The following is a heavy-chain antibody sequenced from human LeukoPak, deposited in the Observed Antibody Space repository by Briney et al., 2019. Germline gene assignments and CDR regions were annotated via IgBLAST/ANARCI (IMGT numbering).Heavy chain of an antibody. Sequence: PSETLSLTCTVSAGSITSGSYYWGWIRQPPGKGLEWIGSIYYNENIFYNSSLKSRVTISLDTSKKQFSLKLGSVTAADTAVYYCATHDHFVVVPDGDHSHNGLDVWGQGTTVTVSS. CDR1: AGSITSGSYY. CDR2: IYYNENI. V-gene: IGHV4-39*07. D-gene: IGHD2-2*01. CDR3: ATHDHFVVVPDGDHSHNGLDV. J-gene: IGHJ6*02.